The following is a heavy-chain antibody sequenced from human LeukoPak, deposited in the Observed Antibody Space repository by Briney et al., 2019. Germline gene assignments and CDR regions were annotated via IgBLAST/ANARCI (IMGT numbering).Heavy chain of an antibody. CDR1: GFTFDDYG. J-gene: IGHJ4*02. CDR3: ARGRSTFDC. Sequence: SGGSLRLSCAVSGFTFDDYGMSWVRQAPGKGLEWVSGINWNGGSIGYADSVKGRFTISRDNVKNSLYLQMNSLRAEDTALYYCARGRSTFDCWGQGTLVTVSS. D-gene: IGHD2-2*01. V-gene: IGHV3-20*04. CDR2: INWNGGSI.